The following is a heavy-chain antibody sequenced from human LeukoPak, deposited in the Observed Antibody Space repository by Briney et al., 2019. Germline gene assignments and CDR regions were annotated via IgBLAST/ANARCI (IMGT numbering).Heavy chain of an antibody. CDR3: VRPRGIAAAGIFGAFDY. V-gene: IGHV3-30*04. D-gene: IGHD6-13*01. J-gene: IGHJ4*02. Sequence: GGSLRLSCAASGFTFSSYAMHWVRQAPGKGLEWVALISFDGRNRYYADSVKGRFTISRDNSKNTLYVQMNSLRVEDTAVYYCVRPRGIAAAGIFGAFDYWGQGIPVTVSS. CDR2: ISFDGRNR. CDR1: GFTFSSYA.